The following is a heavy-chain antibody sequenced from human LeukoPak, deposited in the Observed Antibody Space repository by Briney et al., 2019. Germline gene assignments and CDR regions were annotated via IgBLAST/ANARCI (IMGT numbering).Heavy chain of an antibody. J-gene: IGHJ4*02. V-gene: IGHV1-69*13. D-gene: IGHD3-22*01. Sequence: ASVKVSCKASGYTFTSYYMHWVRQAPGQGLEWMGGIVPIFGTANYAQKFQGRVTITADESTGTAYMELSSLRSEDTAVYYCASENYYDSIGYYPKDYWGQGTLVTVSS. CDR3: ASENYYDSIGYYPKDY. CDR2: IVPIFGTA. CDR1: GYTFTSYY.